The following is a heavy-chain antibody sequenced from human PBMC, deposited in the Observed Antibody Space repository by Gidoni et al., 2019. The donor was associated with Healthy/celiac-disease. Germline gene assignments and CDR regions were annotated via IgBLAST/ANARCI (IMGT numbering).Heavy chain of an antibody. Sequence: EVQLVESGGCLVKAAGSLRLSCPASASLFSIYSMNGVRQGPGKGLEWVSSVSSSSSYIYYADSVKGRFTIARENAKNSLYLQMNSLRAEDTAVYYCARDAPYYDSSGSYFDYWGQGTLVTVSS. CDR1: ASLFSIYS. CDR3: ARDAPYYDSSGSYFDY. CDR2: VSSSSSYI. V-gene: IGHV3-21*01. D-gene: IGHD3-22*01. J-gene: IGHJ4*02.